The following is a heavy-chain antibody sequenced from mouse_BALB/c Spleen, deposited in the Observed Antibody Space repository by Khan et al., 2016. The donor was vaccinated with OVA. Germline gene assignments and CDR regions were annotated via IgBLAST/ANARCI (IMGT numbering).Heavy chain of an antibody. CDR1: GFSLTSYG. CDR2: IWAGGST. Sequence: VQLQESGPGMVAPSQSLSITCTVSGFSLTSYGVHWVRQPPGKGLEWLGVIWAGGSTNYNSALMSGLSISKDNSKSQVFLKMNSLQTDDTAMYYCARYYGNYGWYFDVWGAGTTVTVSS. V-gene: IGHV2-9*02. J-gene: IGHJ1*01. CDR3: ARYYGNYGWYFDV. D-gene: IGHD2-1*01.